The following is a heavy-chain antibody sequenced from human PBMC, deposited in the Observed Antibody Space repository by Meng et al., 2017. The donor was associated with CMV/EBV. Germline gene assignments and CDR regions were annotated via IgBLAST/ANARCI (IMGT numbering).Heavy chain of an antibody. CDR1: GFTFSSYS. Sequence: ASGFTFSSYSMNWVRQALGKGLEWVSSISSSSSYIYYADSVKGRFTISRDNAKNSLYLQMNSLRAEDTAVYYCARLYCSSTSCPGDYWGQGTLVTVSS. D-gene: IGHD2-2*01. CDR3: ARLYCSSTSCPGDY. CDR2: ISSSSSYI. J-gene: IGHJ4*02. V-gene: IGHV3-21*01.